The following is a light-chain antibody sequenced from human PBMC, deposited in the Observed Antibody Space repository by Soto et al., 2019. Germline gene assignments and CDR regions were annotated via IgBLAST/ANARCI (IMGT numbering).Light chain of an antibody. V-gene: IGKV3-20*01. J-gene: IGKJ1*01. CDR3: QQFSTSLWT. CDR2: SAS. Sequence: EIVLTQSPGTLSLSPGERATVSCRASQSITSSYLVWYQQKPGQAPKVIIYSASRRATGIPDRFSGSGSGTDFALTISRLEPEDSAVYYCQQFSTSLWTFGQGTKVEIK. CDR1: QSITSSY.